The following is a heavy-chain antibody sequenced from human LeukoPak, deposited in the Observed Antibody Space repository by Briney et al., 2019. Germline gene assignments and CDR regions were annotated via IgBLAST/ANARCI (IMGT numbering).Heavy chain of an antibody. V-gene: IGHV4-39*07. CDR1: GGSISSSGYY. Sequence: PSETLSLTCSVSGGSISSSGYYWGWIRQTPGKGLEWIGSSYHTGSTLYNPSLKSRVTISVDPSKNQFSLKLSSVIVADTAVYYCARDQDYYGSGSFGPDLWXQGXLVTXS. J-gene: IGHJ5*02. D-gene: IGHD3-10*01. CDR3: ARDQDYYGSGSFGPDL. CDR2: SYHTGST.